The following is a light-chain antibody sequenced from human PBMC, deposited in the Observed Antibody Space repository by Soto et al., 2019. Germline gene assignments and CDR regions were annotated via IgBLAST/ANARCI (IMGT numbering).Light chain of an antibody. CDR3: SSYTSSSTRV. J-gene: IGLJ3*02. CDR2: EV. Sequence: QSALTQPASVSGSPGQSITISCTGTSSDVGGYNYVSWYQQHPGKAPTLMIYEVSNRFSGSKSGNTASLTISGLQAEDEADYYCSSYTSSSTRVFGGGTKLTVL. V-gene: IGLV2-14*01. CDR1: SSDVGGYNY.